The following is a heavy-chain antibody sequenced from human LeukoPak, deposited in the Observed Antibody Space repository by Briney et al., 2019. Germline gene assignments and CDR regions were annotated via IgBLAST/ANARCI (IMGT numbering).Heavy chain of an antibody. J-gene: IGHJ5*02. V-gene: IGHV4-39*01. CDR3: ARMVGSGWYLDWFDP. CDR2: IYYRGST. Sequence: SETLSLTCTVSGGSISSSSYYWGWIRQPPGKGLEWIGSIYYRGSTYYNPSLKSRVTISVDTSKNQFSLKLSSVTAADTAVYYCARMVGSGWYLDWFDPWGQGTLVTVSS. D-gene: IGHD6-19*01. CDR1: GGSISSSSYY.